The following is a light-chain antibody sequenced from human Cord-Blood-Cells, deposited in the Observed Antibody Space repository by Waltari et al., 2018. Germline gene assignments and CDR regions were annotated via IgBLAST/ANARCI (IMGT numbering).Light chain of an antibody. Sequence: SSELTQDPAVSVALGQTVRITCQGDSLRSYYASWYQQKPGQAHLPFIYGKNNRPAGIPDRFAGSSSGNTSSLTSTGAQAEDEADYYRNARDSSGNHLGVCGGVPKLTGL. J-gene: IGLJ3*02. CDR2: GKN. CDR1: SLRSYY. V-gene: IGLV3-19*01. CDR3: NARDSSGNHLGV.